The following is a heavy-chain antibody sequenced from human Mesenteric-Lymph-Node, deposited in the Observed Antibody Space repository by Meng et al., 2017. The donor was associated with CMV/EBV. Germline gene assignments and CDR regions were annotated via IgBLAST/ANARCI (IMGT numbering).Heavy chain of an antibody. CDR3: AKTYLRVYYFDY. CDR1: CYTFTSYA. D-gene: IGHD2-8*01. Sequence: SFQPSCYTFTSYAMTWVRQAPGKGLEWVSVIYSGGTTTNYADSVRGRFTISRDNSKNTLYLQMNSLRAEDTAIYYCAKTYLRVYYFDYWGQGALVTVSS. CDR2: IYSGGTTT. V-gene: IGHV3-23*03. J-gene: IGHJ4*02.